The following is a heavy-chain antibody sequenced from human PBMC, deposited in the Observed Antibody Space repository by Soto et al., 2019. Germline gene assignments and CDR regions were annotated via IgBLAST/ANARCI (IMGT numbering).Heavy chain of an antibody. CDR1: GFTFSSYA. D-gene: IGHD3-3*01. CDR2: ISYDGSNK. Sequence: QVQLVESGGGVVQPGRSLRLSCAASGFTFSSYAMHWVRQAPGKGLEWVAVISYDGSNKYYADSVKGRFTISRDNSKNTLYLQMNSLRAEDTAVYSCARSPYYDVWSGYYTYWGQGTLVTVSS. V-gene: IGHV3-30-3*01. CDR3: ARSPYYDVWSGYYTY. J-gene: IGHJ4*02.